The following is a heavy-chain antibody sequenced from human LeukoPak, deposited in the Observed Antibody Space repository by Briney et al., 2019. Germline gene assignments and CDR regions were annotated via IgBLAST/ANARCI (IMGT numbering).Heavy chain of an antibody. CDR2: ISYDGSNK. CDR3: ARIGVWFGETFDP. D-gene: IGHD3-10*01. CDR1: GFTFSSYA. J-gene: IGHJ5*02. V-gene: IGHV3-30*04. Sequence: AGGSLRLSCAASGFTFSSYAIHWVRQAPGKGLEWVAVISYDGSNKYYADSVKGRFTISRDNSKNTLYLQLNSLRGEDTAVYYCARIGVWFGETFDPWGQGTLVTVSS.